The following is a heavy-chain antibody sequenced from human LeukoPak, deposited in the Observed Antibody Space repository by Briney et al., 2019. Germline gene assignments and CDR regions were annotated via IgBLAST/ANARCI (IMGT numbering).Heavy chain of an antibody. J-gene: IGHJ5*02. V-gene: IGHV1-2*02. CDR1: AYSFTGHY. CDR3: ARDAGAIFGMVIIDT. D-gene: IGHD3-3*01. CDR2: INPSSGGT. Sequence: ASVTVSFTSSAYSFTGHYMHRVRQTPAQEQEWMGWINPSSGGTNYTHTFQDRVTITSDTSITTACMELKRLSSDGTAVYYCARDAGAIFGMVIIDTWGRGTLLTVSS.